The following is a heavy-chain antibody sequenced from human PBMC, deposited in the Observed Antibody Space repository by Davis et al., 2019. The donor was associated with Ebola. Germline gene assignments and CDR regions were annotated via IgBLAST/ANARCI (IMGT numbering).Heavy chain of an antibody. Sequence: GESLKISCAASGFIFSNYAMSWVRQAPGKGLEWVSGITGSGGGTYYADSLKGRFTISRDNSNNLLYLQMNSLRAEDTAVYYCAIPDCSGANCYSVYIKNWGQGTLVTVSS. V-gene: IGHV3-23*01. D-gene: IGHD2-15*01. CDR2: ITGSGGGT. CDR1: GFIFSNYA. J-gene: IGHJ4*02. CDR3: AIPDCSGANCYSVYIKN.